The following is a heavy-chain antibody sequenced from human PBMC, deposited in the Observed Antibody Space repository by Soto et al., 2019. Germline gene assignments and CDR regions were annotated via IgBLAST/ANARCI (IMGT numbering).Heavy chain of an antibody. D-gene: IGHD3-22*01. J-gene: IGHJ6*02. CDR1: GFTFSSYS. CDR3: ARGLLIVEHYGMDV. CDR2: ISSSSSTI. V-gene: IGHV3-48*02. Sequence: PGGSLRLSCAASGFTFSSYSMNWVRQAPGKGLEWVSHISSSSSTIYYADSVKGRFTISRDNAKNSLYLQMNSLRDEDTAVYYCARGLLIVEHYGMDVWGQGTTVTVSS.